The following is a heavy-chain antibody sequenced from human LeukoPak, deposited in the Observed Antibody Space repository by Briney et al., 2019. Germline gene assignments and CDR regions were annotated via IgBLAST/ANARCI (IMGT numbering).Heavy chain of an antibody. CDR1: GFTFSSYE. CDR3: ARVVRGYDSSGYYDY. D-gene: IGHD3-22*01. Sequence: GGSLRLSCAASGFTFSSYEMNWVRQAPGKGLEWVSYISSSGSTIYYADSVKGRFTISRDNAENSLYLQMNSLRAEDTAVYYCARVVRGYDSSGYYDYWGQGTLVTVSS. V-gene: IGHV3-48*03. J-gene: IGHJ4*02. CDR2: ISSSGSTI.